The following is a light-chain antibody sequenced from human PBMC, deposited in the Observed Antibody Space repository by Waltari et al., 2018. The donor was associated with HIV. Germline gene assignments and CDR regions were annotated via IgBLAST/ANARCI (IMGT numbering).Light chain of an antibody. Sequence: QSVLTQPPSVSGAPGQRVTISCTGNTSTIGAGYDVHWYQQLPGTAPKLLIYGNTNRPSGVPDRFSGSTSGTSASLAITGLQADDEADFYCQSYDSSLSGVIFGGGTKLTVL. CDR3: QSYDSSLSGVI. V-gene: IGLV1-40*01. CDR1: TSTIGAGYD. CDR2: GNT. J-gene: IGLJ2*01.